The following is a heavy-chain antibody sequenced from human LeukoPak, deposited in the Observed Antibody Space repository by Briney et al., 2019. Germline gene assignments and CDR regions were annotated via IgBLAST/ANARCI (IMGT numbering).Heavy chain of an antibody. CDR2: ISSGGTTI. D-gene: IGHD3-22*01. CDR1: GFSFSTYE. V-gene: IGHV3-48*03. CDR3: ARGITMKGDGMDV. J-gene: IGHJ6*02. Sequence: GGSLRLSCAASGFSFSTYEMNWVRQAPGQGLERVSYISSGGTTINYAGSVKGRFTVSRDNANNSLYLQMNSLRAGDTAAYYCARGITMKGDGMDVWGQGTTVTVSS.